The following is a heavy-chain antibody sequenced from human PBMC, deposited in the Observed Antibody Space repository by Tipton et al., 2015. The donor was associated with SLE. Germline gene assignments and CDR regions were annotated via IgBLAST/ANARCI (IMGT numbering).Heavy chain of an antibody. V-gene: IGHV4-34*01. CDR1: GGSFSGYY. J-gene: IGHJ3*02. D-gene: IGHD3-3*01. CDR2: INHSGST. Sequence: GLVKPSETLSLTCAVYGGSFSGYYWSWIRQPPGKGLEWIGEINHSGSTNYNPSLKSRVTISVDTSKNQFSLKLSSVTAADTAVYYCAREGGYYDFWRRVVQGAFDIWGQGTMVTVSS. CDR3: AREGGYYDFWRRVVQGAFDI.